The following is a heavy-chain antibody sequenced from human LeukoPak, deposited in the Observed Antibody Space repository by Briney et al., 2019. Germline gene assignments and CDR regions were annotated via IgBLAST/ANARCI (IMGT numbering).Heavy chain of an antibody. CDR2: IYYTGST. Sequence: SETLSLTCTVSGGYISSSSYYWGWIRQPRGKGLEWIGDIYYTGSTYYNSSLKSRLTVSIDTSKNQISVKLASVTAADTAVYYCARRRYYDSTGYLDWGQGTLITVSS. CDR1: GGYISSSSYY. J-gene: IGHJ1*01. CDR3: ARRRYYDSTGYLD. D-gene: IGHD3-22*01. V-gene: IGHV4-39*01.